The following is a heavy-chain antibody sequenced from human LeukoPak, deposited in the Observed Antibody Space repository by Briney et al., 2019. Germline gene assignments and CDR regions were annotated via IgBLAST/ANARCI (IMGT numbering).Heavy chain of an antibody. CDR2: IYHSGST. Sequence: SETLSLTCAVSGCSISSGYYWGWIRQPPGKGLEWIGSIYHSGSTYYNPSLKSRVTISADTSKNQFSLKLSSVTAADTDVYYCARRLPIFGGRGWFDPWGQGTLVTVSS. J-gene: IGHJ5*02. CDR1: GCSISSGYY. CDR3: ARRLPIFGGRGWFDP. V-gene: IGHV4-38-2*01. D-gene: IGHD3-10*01.